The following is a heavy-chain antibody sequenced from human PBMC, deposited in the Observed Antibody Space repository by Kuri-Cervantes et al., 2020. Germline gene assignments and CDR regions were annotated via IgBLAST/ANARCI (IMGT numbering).Heavy chain of an antibody. D-gene: IGHD3-3*01. CDR1: GFMFSDYY. Sequence: GGSLRLSCAASGFMFSDYYMGWIRQAPGKGLEWLAYISNGGGSALYYADSVKGRFTISRDNGKNSLHLQMNSLTAEDTAVYYCARELEGYPYGMDVWGQGTTVTVSS. V-gene: IGHV3-11*01. CDR3: ARELEGYPYGMDV. CDR2: ISNGGGSAL. J-gene: IGHJ6*02.